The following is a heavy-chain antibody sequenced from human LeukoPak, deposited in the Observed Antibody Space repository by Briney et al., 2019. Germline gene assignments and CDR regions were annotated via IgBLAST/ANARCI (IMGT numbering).Heavy chain of an antibody. V-gene: IGHV1-8*01. Sequence: GASVKVSCKTSGYTFGSSHINWVRQSNGQGLEWMGWMDPNRGNTGYAQKSQGRVTMTRNTSISTAYMELSSLRSEDTALYYCTRTIAATRTLYPWGQGTQVIVSS. J-gene: IGHJ5*02. D-gene: IGHD6-13*01. CDR3: TRTIAATRTLYP. CDR2: MDPNRGNT. CDR1: GYTFGSSH.